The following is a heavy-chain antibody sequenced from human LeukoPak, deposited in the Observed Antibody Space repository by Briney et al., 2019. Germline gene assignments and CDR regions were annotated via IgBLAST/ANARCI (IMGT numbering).Heavy chain of an antibody. CDR2: ISNSGSTI. D-gene: IGHD3-10*01. Sequence: PGGSLRLSCAASGFSFSDYYMSWIRQAPGKGLEWVSYISNSGSTIYYADSVKGRFTFSRDNAKKSLYLQMNSLRAEDTAVYYCARVLWKWFGESGGGYFDSWGRGTLVTVSS. CDR3: ARVLWKWFGESGGGYFDS. J-gene: IGHJ4*02. CDR1: GFSFSDYY. V-gene: IGHV3-11*01.